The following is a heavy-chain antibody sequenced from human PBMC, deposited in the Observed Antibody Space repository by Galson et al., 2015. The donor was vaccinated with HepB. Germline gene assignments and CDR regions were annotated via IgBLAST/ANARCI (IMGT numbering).Heavy chain of an antibody. D-gene: IGHD3-3*01. V-gene: IGHV1-69*13. CDR3: ARGELSYDFWSGYSSGGLI. J-gene: IGHJ3*02. CDR2: IIPIFGTA. CDR1: GGTFGSYA. Sequence: SVKVSCKASGGTFGSYAISWVRQAPGQGLEWMGGIIPIFGTANYAQKFQGRVTITADESTSTAYMELSSLRSEDTAVYYCARGELSYDFWSGYSSGGLIWGQGTMVTVSS.